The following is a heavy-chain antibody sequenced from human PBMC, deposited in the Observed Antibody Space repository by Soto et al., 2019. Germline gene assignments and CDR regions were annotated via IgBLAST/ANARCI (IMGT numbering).Heavy chain of an antibody. D-gene: IGHD3-10*01. Sequence: GGALRLSCAGSGFTLSSHWMHWVRQAPGKGLVWVSRINSDGSSTNYADSVKGRFTISRDNAKNTLYLQMNSLRAEDTAVYYCSTSGSYYKAVDYWGQGTLVTVSS. CDR3: STSGSYYKAVDY. CDR1: GFTLSSHW. V-gene: IGHV3-74*01. J-gene: IGHJ4*02. CDR2: INSDGSST.